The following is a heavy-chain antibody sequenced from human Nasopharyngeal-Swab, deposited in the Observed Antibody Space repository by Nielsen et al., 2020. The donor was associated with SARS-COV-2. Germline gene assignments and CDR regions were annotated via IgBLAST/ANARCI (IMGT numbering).Heavy chain of an antibody. Sequence: GGSLRFSCAASGFTFSSYAMSWVRQAPGKGLEWVSAISGSGGSTYYADSVKGRFTISRDNSKNTLYLQMNSLRAEDTAVYYCAKDLAYCGGDCCSGFDYWGQGTLVTVSS. V-gene: IGHV3-23*01. J-gene: IGHJ4*02. D-gene: IGHD2-21*02. CDR2: ISGSGGST. CDR1: GFTFSSYA. CDR3: AKDLAYCGGDCCSGFDY.